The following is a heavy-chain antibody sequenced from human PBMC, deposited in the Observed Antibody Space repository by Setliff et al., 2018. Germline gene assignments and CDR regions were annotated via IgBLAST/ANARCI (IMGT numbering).Heavy chain of an antibody. CDR2: INAGNGDT. CDR3: ARGRPTANPYYYYYMDV. J-gene: IGHJ6*03. CDR1: GYTFSSYA. D-gene: IGHD4-4*01. Sequence: ASVKVSCKASGYTFSSYAMNWVRQAPGQRLEWMGWINAGNGDTKYSQDFQGRVTITRDTSASTAYMDLSSLRSDDMAVYYCARGRPTANPYYYYYMDVWGKGTTVTSP. V-gene: IGHV1-3*03.